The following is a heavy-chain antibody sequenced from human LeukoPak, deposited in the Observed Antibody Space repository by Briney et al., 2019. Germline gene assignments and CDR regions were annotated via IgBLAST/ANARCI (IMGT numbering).Heavy chain of an antibody. V-gene: IGHV3-64D*09. D-gene: IGHD6-6*01. CDR2: ISSNGGST. CDR1: GFTFSSYA. CDR3: VRGHSSSSNYFDY. Sequence: TGGSLRLSCSASGFTFSSYAMRGVRQAPGKGLEYVSGISSNGGSTNYEDSVKGRFTISRDNSKNTLYLQMSSLRAEDTAVYYCVRGHSSSSNYFDYWGQGPLVTVSS. J-gene: IGHJ4*02.